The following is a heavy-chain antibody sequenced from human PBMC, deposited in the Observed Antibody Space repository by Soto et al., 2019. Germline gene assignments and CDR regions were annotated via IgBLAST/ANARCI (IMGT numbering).Heavy chain of an antibody. D-gene: IGHD3-22*01. J-gene: IGHJ4*02. CDR3: ARDIIGYYDSSGYFDY. V-gene: IGHV1-69*13. Sequence: SVKVSCKASGCTFSSYAISWVRQAPGQGLEWMGGIIPIFGTANYAQKFQGRVTITADESTSTAYMELSSLRSEDTAVYYCARDIIGYYDSSGYFDYWGQGTLVTVSS. CDR1: GCTFSSYA. CDR2: IIPIFGTA.